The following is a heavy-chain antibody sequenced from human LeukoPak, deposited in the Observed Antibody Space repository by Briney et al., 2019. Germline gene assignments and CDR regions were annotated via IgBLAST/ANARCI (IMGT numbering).Heavy chain of an antibody. CDR2: IYYSGST. CDR1: GYSISSDYY. CDR3: ARSWGLGDAFDI. Sequence: SETLSLTCTVSGYSISSDYYWGWIRQTPGKGLEWIGSIYYSGSTYYNPSLKSRVTISVDTSKNQFSLKLSSVTAADTAVYYCARSWGLGDAFDIWGQGTMVTVSS. D-gene: IGHD3-16*01. J-gene: IGHJ3*02. V-gene: IGHV4-38-2*02.